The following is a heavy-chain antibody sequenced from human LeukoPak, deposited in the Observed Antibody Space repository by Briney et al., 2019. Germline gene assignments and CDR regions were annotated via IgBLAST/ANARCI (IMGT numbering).Heavy chain of an antibody. Sequence: GGSLRLSCAASGFTFSSYWMSWVRHALGKGLVWVPRISSDGSITSYADSVKGRFTISRDNAKNTLYLQMNSLGAEDTAVYYCARHLNYYLDYWGQGTLVTVSS. CDR2: ISSDGSIT. D-gene: IGHD3-10*01. V-gene: IGHV3-74*01. CDR1: GFTFSSYW. CDR3: ARHLNYYLDY. J-gene: IGHJ4*02.